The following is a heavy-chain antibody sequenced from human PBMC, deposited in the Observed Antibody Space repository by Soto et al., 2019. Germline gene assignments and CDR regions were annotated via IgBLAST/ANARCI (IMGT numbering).Heavy chain of an antibody. J-gene: IGHJ3*02. CDR1: GYTFTRYD. V-gene: IGHV1-8*01. D-gene: IGHD2-15*01. CDR3: ARAGGDIVVVVAAHDAFDI. Sequence: ASVKVSCKASGYTFTRYDINWVRQATGQGLEWMGWMNPNSGNTGYAQKFQGRVTMTRNTSISTAYMELSSLRSEDTAVYYCARAGGDIVVVVAAHDAFDIWGQGTMVTVSS. CDR2: MNPNSGNT.